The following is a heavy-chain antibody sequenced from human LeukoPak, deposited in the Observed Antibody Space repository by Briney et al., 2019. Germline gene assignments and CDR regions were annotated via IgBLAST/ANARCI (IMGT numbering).Heavy chain of an antibody. CDR3: ARGGSSSWYHSRSYYYGMDV. V-gene: IGHV4-34*01. D-gene: IGHD6-13*01. J-gene: IGHJ6*02. CDR2: INHSGST. Sequence: SETLSLTCAVYGGSFSGYYWSWIRQPPGKGPEWIGEINHSGSTNYNPSLKSRVTISVDTSKNQFSLKLSSVTAADTAVYYCARGGSSSWYHSRSYYYGMDVWGQGTTVTVSS. CDR1: GGSFSGYY.